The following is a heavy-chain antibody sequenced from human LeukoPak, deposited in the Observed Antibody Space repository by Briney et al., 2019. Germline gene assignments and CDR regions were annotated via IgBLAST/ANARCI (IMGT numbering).Heavy chain of an antibody. CDR2: ISSSSYI. V-gene: IGHV3-21*01. D-gene: IGHD4-17*01. J-gene: IGHJ5*02. CDR3: ARDRGTTEFDP. CDR1: GFTFSSYS. Sequence: GGSLRLSCAASGFTFSSYSMSWVRQAPGKGLEWVSSISSSSYIYYADSVKGRFTISRDNSKNSLYLQTNSLRAEDTAVYYCARDRGTTEFDPWGQGTLVTVSS.